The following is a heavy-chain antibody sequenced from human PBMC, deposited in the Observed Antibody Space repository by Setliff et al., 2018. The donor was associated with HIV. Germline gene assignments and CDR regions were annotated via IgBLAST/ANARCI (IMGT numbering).Heavy chain of an antibody. CDR3: AREGRITSFGVIIPGSNALDV. CDR2: ISSNSSYI. V-gene: IGHV3-21*01. Sequence: SLRLSCAASGFTFSSYSMNWVRQAPGKGLEWVSSISSNSSYIYYADSVKGRFTISRDNAKNSLSLQMNSLRAEDTAVYYCAREGRITSFGVIIPGSNALDVWGQGTTVTVSS. J-gene: IGHJ6*02. D-gene: IGHD3-3*01. CDR1: GFTFSSYS.